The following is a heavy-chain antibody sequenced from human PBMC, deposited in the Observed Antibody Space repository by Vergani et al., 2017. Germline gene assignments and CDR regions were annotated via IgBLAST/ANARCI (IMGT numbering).Heavy chain of an antibody. D-gene: IGHD3-9*01. V-gene: IGHV4-34*01. J-gene: IGHJ3*02. CDR3: ARGRLRYFDWLSKPDAFDI. CDR1: GGSFSGYY. CDR2: INHSGST. Sequence: QVQLQQWGAGLLKPSETLSLTCAVYGGSFSGYYWSWIRQPPGKGLEWIWEINHSGSTNYNPSLKSRVTISVDTSKNQFSLKLSSVTAADTAVYYCARGRLRYFDWLSKPDAFDIWGQGTMVTVSS.